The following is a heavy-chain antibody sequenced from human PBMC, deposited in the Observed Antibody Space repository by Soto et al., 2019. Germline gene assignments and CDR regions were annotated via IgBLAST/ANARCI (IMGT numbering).Heavy chain of an antibody. Sequence: QVHLVQSGAEVKKPGASVKVSCKGSGYAFTTYGITWVQQAPGQGLEWMGWISAHNGNTNYAQKLQGRVTVTRDTSTGTAYMELRSLRSDDTAVYYCARGRYGDYWGQGALVTVSS. D-gene: IGHD1-1*01. J-gene: IGHJ4*02. CDR1: GYAFTTYG. CDR2: ISAHNGNT. CDR3: ARGRYGDY. V-gene: IGHV1-18*01.